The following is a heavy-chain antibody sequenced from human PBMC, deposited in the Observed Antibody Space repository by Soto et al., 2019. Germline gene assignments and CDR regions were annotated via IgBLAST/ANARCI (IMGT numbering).Heavy chain of an antibody. J-gene: IGHJ6*03. CDR1: GYTFTSYD. CDR2: MNPNSGNT. CDR3: XXXXRGGTGYYYYYYMDV. D-gene: IGHD1-1*01. Sequence: ASVKVSCKASGYTFTSYDINWVRQATGQGLEWMGWMNPNSGNTGYAQKFQGRVTMTXXXXXXXXXXXXXXXXXXDTXXXXXXXXXRGGTGYYYYYYMDVWGKGTTVTVSS. V-gene: IGHV1-8*01.